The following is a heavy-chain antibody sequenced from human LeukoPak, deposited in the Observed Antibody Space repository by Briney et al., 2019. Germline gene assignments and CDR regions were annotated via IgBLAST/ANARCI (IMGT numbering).Heavy chain of an antibody. Sequence: GGSLRLSCAASGFTFSSYAMGWVRQAPGKGLEWVSFISGNSRTTYYADSVKGRFTISRGNSENTLYLQMNSLRAEDTAVYYCARVGSSWGFGDYWGQGTLVTVSS. CDR1: GFTFSSYA. J-gene: IGHJ4*02. D-gene: IGHD3-10*01. V-gene: IGHV3-23*01. CDR3: ARVGSSWGFGDY. CDR2: ISGNSRTT.